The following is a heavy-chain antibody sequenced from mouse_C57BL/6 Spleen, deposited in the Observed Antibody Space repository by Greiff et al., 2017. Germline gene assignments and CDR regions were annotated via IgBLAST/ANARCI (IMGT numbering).Heavy chain of an antibody. CDR3: AGDAAQATPYFDY. CDR1: GYAFSSYW. V-gene: IGHV1-80*01. Sequence: VQLQQSGAELVKPGASVKISCKASGYAFSSYWMNWVKQRPGKGLEWIGQIYPGDGDTNYNGKFKGKATMTADKSSSTAYMQLSSLPSEDSSVYCCAGDAAQATPYFDYWGQGTTLTVSS. CDR2: IYPGDGDT. D-gene: IGHD3-2*02. J-gene: IGHJ2*01.